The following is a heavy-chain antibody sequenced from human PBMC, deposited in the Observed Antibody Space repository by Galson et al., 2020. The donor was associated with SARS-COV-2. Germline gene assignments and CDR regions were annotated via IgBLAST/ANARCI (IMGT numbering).Heavy chain of an antibody. CDR2: ISLSGIT. CDR1: VGSFSGHY. J-gene: IGHJ3*02. CDR3: ARRMEYWSENTGDAFDI. Sequence: SQTLSLTCAVYVGSFSGHYWSWIRQPPGKGLEWIGEISLSGITNNNPVLKSRLNMSVDKSKNQFFLRLSSVTAADTAVYYCARRMEYWSENTGDAFDIWPRVNGHR. V-gene: IGHV4-34*10. D-gene: IGHD1-1*01.